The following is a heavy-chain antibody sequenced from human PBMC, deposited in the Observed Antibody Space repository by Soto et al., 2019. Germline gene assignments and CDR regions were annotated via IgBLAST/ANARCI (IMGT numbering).Heavy chain of an antibody. CDR2: ISYDGSAK. CDR3: AKDEGAEDDILTGYPLFDY. Sequence: QVQLVESGGGVVQPGRSLRLSCADSGFNFRSYGMHWVRQAPGKGLEWVAVISYDGSAKWYVDSVKGRFTISRDTSKNILYLQMNSLRAEDTAVYYCAKDEGAEDDILTGYPLFDYRGQGILVTVSS. V-gene: IGHV3-30*18. J-gene: IGHJ4*02. CDR1: GFNFRSYG. D-gene: IGHD3-9*01.